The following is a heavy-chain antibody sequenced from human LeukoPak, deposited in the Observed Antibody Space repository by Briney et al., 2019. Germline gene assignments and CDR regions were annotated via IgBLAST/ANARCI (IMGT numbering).Heavy chain of an antibody. Sequence: GGSLRLSCAASGFTFSSSWMYWLRQSPGKGLVWVSRMNSDVTTISYADSVRGRFTISRDNAQNTLHLQMDSLRVEDTAVYYCARGALIDHWGQGVLVTVSS. CDR1: GFTFSSSW. CDR2: MNSDVTTI. V-gene: IGHV3-74*01. J-gene: IGHJ5*02. CDR3: ARGALIDH.